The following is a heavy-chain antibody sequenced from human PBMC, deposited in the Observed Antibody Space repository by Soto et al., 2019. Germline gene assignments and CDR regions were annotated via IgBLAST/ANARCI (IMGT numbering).Heavy chain of an antibody. CDR2: ISSSSSTI. J-gene: IGHJ6*02. CDR1: GFTFSSYS. CDR3: ARDTYYDFWSGYHYYYYSMDV. V-gene: IGHV3-48*02. D-gene: IGHD3-3*01. Sequence: PGGSLRLSCAASGFTFSSYSMNWVRQAPGKGLEWVSYISSSSSTIYYADSVKGRFTISRDNAKNSLYLQMNSLRDEDTAVYYCARDTYYDFWSGYHYYYYSMDVWGQGTTVTVSS.